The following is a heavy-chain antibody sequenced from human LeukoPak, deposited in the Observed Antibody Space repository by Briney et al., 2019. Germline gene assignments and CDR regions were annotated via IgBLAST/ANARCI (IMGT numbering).Heavy chain of an antibody. Sequence: SETLSLTCTVSGGSISSYYWSWIRQPPGKGLEWIEYIYYSGSTNYNPSLKSRVTISVDTSKNQFSLKLSSVTAADTAVYYCARDTAMVTGYFDYWGQGTLVTVSS. D-gene: IGHD5-18*01. CDR2: IYYSGST. CDR3: ARDTAMVTGYFDY. V-gene: IGHV4-59*12. J-gene: IGHJ4*02. CDR1: GGSISSYY.